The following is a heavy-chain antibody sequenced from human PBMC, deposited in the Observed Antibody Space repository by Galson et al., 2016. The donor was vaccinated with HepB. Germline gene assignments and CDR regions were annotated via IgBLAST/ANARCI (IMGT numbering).Heavy chain of an antibody. Sequence: SLRLSCAASGFSFSDYYMSWIRQAPGKGLEWVSYISNSGSTIYYADSVKGRFTISRDNAKSSLYLQMTSLRAEDTALYYCVRDDWFYYDGSGSRNALDIWGQGTEVTVSS. CDR2: ISNSGSTI. J-gene: IGHJ3*02. D-gene: IGHD3-22*01. CDR1: GFSFSDYY. CDR3: VRDDWFYYDGSGSRNALDI. V-gene: IGHV3-11*01.